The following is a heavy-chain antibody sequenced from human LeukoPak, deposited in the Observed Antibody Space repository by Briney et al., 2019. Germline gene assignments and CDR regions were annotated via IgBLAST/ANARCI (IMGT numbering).Heavy chain of an antibody. CDR1: GYTFTSYY. CDR3: ARDGYCSSTSCYQLDY. J-gene: IGHJ4*02. D-gene: IGHD2-2*01. CDR2: INPSGGST. Sequence: ASVKASCKASGYTFTSYYMHWVRQAPGQGLEWMGIINPSGGSTSYAQKFQGRVTMTRDTSTSTVYMELSSLRSEDTAVYYCARDGYCSSTSCYQLDYWGQGTLVTVSS. V-gene: IGHV1-46*01.